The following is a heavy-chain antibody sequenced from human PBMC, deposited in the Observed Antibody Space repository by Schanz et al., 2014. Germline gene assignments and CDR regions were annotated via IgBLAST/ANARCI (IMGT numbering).Heavy chain of an antibody. Sequence: QVQLQQWGAGVLKPSETLFLTCVVSGGSLSGHYWSWIRQSPGKGLEWIGEINPNEGIHHNPSLKSRVAISVDTSRNQFSLKLSSVTAADTAVYYCARTFRCGGGECSTWADWGQGTLVTVSS. CDR3: ARTFRCGGGECSTWAD. CDR1: GGSLSGHY. D-gene: IGHD2-21*01. CDR2: INPNEGI. V-gene: IGHV4-34*01. J-gene: IGHJ4*02.